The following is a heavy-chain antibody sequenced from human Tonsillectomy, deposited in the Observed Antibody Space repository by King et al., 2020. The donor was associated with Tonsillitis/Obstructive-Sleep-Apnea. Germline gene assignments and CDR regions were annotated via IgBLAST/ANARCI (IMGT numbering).Heavy chain of an antibody. CDR2: IYYSGST. CDR3: ARHGPSDYDFWSGYPYYFDY. V-gene: IGHV4-59*08. J-gene: IGHJ4*02. CDR1: GGSISSYY. Sequence: QLQESGPGLVKPSETLSLTCTVSGGSISSYYWSWIRQPPGKGLEWIGYIYYSGSTNYYPSLKSRVTISVDTSKNQFSLKLSSVTAADTAVYYCARHGPSDYDFWSGYPYYFDYWGQGTLVTVSS. D-gene: IGHD3-3*01.